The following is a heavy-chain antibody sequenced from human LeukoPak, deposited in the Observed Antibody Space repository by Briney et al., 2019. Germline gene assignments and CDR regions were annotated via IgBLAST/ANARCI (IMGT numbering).Heavy chain of an antibody. CDR2: IRNDGSDK. Sequence: PGGSLRLSCAASGFTFSTYYMNWVRQAPGKGLEWVAFIRNDGSDKYYAVSVKGRFTISRDNSKNTLYLQMNSLRAEDTALYYCGKDRGFGQFLWGNDYWGQGTLVTVSS. CDR3: GKDRGFGQFLWGNDY. CDR1: GFTFSTYY. V-gene: IGHV3-30*02. J-gene: IGHJ4*02. D-gene: IGHD3-10*01.